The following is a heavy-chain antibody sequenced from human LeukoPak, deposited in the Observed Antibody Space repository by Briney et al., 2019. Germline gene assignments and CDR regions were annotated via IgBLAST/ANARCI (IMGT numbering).Heavy chain of an antibody. J-gene: IGHJ3*02. D-gene: IGHD6-25*01. Sequence: ASVKVSCKASGYAFTSYDINWVRQATGQGLGWMGYMNPNSGNGGYAQKFQGRVTITTDTSISTAYMELSGLTSEDTAVYYCARELRRDDIWGQGTLVTVSS. CDR3: ARELRRDDI. V-gene: IGHV1-8*03. CDR1: GYAFTSYD. CDR2: MNPNSGNG.